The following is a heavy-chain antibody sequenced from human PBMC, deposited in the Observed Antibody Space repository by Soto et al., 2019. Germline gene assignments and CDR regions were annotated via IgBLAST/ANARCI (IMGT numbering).Heavy chain of an antibody. D-gene: IGHD4-4*01. CDR1: GGTFSSYA. CDR3: ARYSNYGRDYYYGMDV. J-gene: IGHJ6*02. Sequence: SVKVPCKASGGTFSSYAISWVRQAPGQGLEWMGGIIPIFGTANYAQKFQGRVTITADKSTSTAYMELSSLRSEDTAVYYCARYSNYGRDYYYGMDVWGQGTTVTVSS. CDR2: IIPIFGTA. V-gene: IGHV1-69*06.